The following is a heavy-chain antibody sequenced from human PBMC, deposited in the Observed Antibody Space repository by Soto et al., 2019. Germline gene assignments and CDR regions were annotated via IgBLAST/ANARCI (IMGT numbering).Heavy chain of an antibody. Sequence: QVQLVKSGAEVKKPGASVEVSCKASGYTFTSYGISWVRQAPGQGLEWMGWISAYNGNTNYAQKLQGRVTMTTDTSTSTAYIELRSLRSDDTAVYYCARGGRHDSSGYYLPFSGMDVWGQGTTVTVSS. CDR1: GYTFTSYG. D-gene: IGHD3-22*01. J-gene: IGHJ6*02. CDR3: ARGGRHDSSGYYLPFSGMDV. CDR2: ISAYNGNT. V-gene: IGHV1-18*01.